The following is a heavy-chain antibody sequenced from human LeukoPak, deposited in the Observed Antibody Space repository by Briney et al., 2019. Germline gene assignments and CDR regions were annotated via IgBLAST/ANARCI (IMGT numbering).Heavy chain of an antibody. Sequence: GGSLRLSCAASGFTFSNAWMSWVRQAPGKGLEWVGRIKSKTDGGTTDYAAPVKGRFTISRDDSKNTLYLQMNSLKTEDTAVYYCTTGTPPGYCSSTSCYRGDAFDIWGQGQWSPSLQ. D-gene: IGHD2-2*01. CDR3: TTGTPPGYCSSTSCYRGDAFDI. CDR1: GFTFSNAW. CDR2: IKSKTDGGTT. J-gene: IGHJ3*02. V-gene: IGHV3-15*01.